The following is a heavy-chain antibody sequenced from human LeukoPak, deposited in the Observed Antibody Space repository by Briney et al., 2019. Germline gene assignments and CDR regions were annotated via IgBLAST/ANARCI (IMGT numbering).Heavy chain of an antibody. J-gene: IGHJ3*02. D-gene: IGHD2-15*01. CDR2: INPNSGDT. V-gene: IGHV1-2*02. CDR1: GYTFTDYY. CDR3: AMSLGYCSGGTCYSLDAFDI. Sequence: ASVKVSCKASGYTFTDYYMHWVRQAPGQGLEWMGWINPNSGDTNYTQTLQGRVTMTRDTTINTAYMELSRLRSDDTAVYFFAMSLGYCSGGTCYSLDAFDIWGEGTMATVSS.